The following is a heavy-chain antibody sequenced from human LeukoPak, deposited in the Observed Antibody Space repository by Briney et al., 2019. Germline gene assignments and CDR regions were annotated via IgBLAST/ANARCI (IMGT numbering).Heavy chain of an antibody. CDR1: GYTFTTYG. CDR3: AKDYGDYELYH. CDR2: IIPYNGHT. D-gene: IGHD4-17*01. J-gene: IGHJ4*02. Sequence: ASVKVSCKASGYTFTTYGINWVRQAPGQGLEWMGWIIPYNGHTNYAQKLPGRVTMTTDTFTSTAYLELRSLRSDDTAVYYCAKDYGDYELYHWGQGTLVTVSS. V-gene: IGHV1-18*01.